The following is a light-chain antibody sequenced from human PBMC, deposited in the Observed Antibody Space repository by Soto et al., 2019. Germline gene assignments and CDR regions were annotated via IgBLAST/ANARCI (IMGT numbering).Light chain of an antibody. CDR2: EGS. V-gene: IGLV2-23*01. J-gene: IGLJ1*01. Sequence: QSALTQPASVSGSPGQSITISCTGTSSDVGTYNLVSWYQQRPGKAPKLMIYEGSKRPSGVSNRFSGSKSGNTASLTISGLQAEDEADYYCCSYAGSITYVFGTGTKV. CDR1: SSDVGTYNL. CDR3: CSYAGSITYV.